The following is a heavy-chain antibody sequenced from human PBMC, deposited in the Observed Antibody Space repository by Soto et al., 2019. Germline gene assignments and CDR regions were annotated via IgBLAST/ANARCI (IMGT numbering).Heavy chain of an antibody. CDR3: ARPPTLTAPNMDV. V-gene: IGHV5-51*01. D-gene: IGHD4-4*01. CDR1: GYRFTSYW. CDR2: IFPDDSDT. Sequence: PGESLKISCQGSGYRFTSYWIGWVRQMPGKGLEWLGIIFPDDSDTRYSPSFQGQVTISADKSINTAYLQWSSLKASDTAMYYCARPPTLTAPNMDVWGQGTTVTVSS. J-gene: IGHJ6*02.